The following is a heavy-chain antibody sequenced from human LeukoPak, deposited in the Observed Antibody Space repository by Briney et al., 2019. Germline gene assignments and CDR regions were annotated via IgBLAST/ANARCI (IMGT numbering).Heavy chain of an antibody. J-gene: IGHJ4*02. Sequence: GGPLRLCCAASGFTFGNYWMTGVRQAPGKGLDWGANMKPDGSEEYYVDSVRGRFTVSRDNARNSLYLQMDSLRAEDTAFSYCAREGGGGGYYSDSYGHPHFDCWGPGTLVTVSS. V-gene: IGHV3-7*01. CDR2: MKPDGSEE. CDR3: AREGGGGGYYSDSYGHPHFDC. D-gene: IGHD3-22*01. CDR1: GFTFGNYW.